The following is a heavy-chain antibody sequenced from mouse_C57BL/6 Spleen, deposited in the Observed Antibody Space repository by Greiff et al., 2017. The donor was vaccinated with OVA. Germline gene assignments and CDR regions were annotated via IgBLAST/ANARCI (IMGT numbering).Heavy chain of an antibody. CDR2: LNPNNGGT. CDR1: GYTFTDYS. V-gene: IGHV1-26*01. J-gene: IGHJ4*01. CDR3: ASSSPYAMDY. Sequence: EVQLQQSGPELVKPGASVKISCKASGYTFTDYSMNWVKQSHGKSLEWIGDLNPNNGGTSYNQKFKGKATLTVDKSSSTAYMELRSLTSEDSAVYYCASSSPYAMDYWGQGTSVTVSS. D-gene: IGHD1-1*01.